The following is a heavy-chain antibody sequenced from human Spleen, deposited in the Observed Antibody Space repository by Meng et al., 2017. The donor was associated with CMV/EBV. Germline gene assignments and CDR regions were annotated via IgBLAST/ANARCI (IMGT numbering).Heavy chain of an antibody. V-gene: IGHV3-20*04. Sequence: GESLKISCAASGFTFDDYAMTWVRQAPGQGLEWVSTISWSGDNTGYADSVKGRFTISRDNAKNALFLQMNSLRAEDTAFYYCTRDGVATGGYWGQGTLVTVSS. CDR1: GFTFDDYA. CDR2: ISWSGDNT. D-gene: IGHD5-12*01. J-gene: IGHJ4*02. CDR3: TRDGVATGGY.